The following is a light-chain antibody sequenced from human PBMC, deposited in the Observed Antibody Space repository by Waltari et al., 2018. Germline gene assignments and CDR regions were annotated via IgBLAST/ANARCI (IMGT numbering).Light chain of an antibody. CDR3: ATWDDRLNGWV. Sequence: QSVLTQPPYAPGTPGQRVTISCSARTSNIAVNPVTWYQHLPGSAPKLLIYTNDQRPSGVPDRFSGAKSGTSASLAISGLQSDDEGHYYCATWDDRLNGWVFGGGTKLTVL. J-gene: IGLJ3*02. CDR2: TND. V-gene: IGLV1-44*01. CDR1: TSNIAVNP.